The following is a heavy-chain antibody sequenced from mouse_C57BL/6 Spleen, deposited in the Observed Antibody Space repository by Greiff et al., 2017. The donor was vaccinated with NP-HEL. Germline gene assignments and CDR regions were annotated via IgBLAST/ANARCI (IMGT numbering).Heavy chain of an antibody. J-gene: IGHJ2*01. CDR3: ARQRRFDD. V-gene: IGHV1-50*01. CDR1: GYTFTSYW. Sequence: QVQLKQPGAELVKPGASVKLSCKASGYTFTSYWMQWVKQRPGQGLEWIGEIDPSDSYTNYNQKFKGKATLTVDKSSSTAYMQLNSLTSEDSAVYCCARQRRFDDWGQGTTLTVSS. CDR2: IDPSDSYT.